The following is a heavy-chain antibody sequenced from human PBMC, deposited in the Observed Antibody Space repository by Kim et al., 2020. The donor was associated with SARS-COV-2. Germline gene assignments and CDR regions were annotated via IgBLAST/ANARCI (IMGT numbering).Heavy chain of an antibody. CDR2: GGGTT. D-gene: IGHD1-1*01. V-gene: IGHV3-23*01. Sequence: GGGTTYYADFVKGRFSISRDNSKNTLHLQMNSLRAEDTALYYCAKQLRLANWGQGTLVTVSS. CDR3: AKQLRLAN. J-gene: IGHJ4*02.